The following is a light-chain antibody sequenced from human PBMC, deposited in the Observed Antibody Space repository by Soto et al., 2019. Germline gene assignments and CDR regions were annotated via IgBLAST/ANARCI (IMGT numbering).Light chain of an antibody. V-gene: IGKV1-5*01. CDR3: QQYSTYSCT. Sequence: DIQMTQSPSTLSASVGDRVTITCRASQTINKWFAWYQQRAGKAPKFLIYDVSTLESGVPSRFSGSGSGTEFTLTIIGLQPDDFAAYYCQQYSTYSCTFGQGTKVDIK. CDR1: QTINKW. J-gene: IGKJ1*01. CDR2: DVS.